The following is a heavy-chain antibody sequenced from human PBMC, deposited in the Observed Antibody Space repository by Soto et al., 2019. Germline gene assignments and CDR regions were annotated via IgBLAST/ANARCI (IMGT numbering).Heavy chain of an antibody. CDR2: ISYDGSNK. CDR3: ARDKVAVAGRVYYYYGLDV. CDR1: GFTFSSYA. V-gene: IGHV3-30-3*01. D-gene: IGHD6-19*01. J-gene: IGHJ6*02. Sequence: QVQLVESGGGVVQPGRSLRLSCAASGFTFSSYAMHWVRQAPGKGLEWVAVISYDGSNKYYADSVKGRFTISKDNSKNTLYLQMNSLRAEDTAVYYSARDKVAVAGRVYYYYGLDVWGQGTTVTVSS.